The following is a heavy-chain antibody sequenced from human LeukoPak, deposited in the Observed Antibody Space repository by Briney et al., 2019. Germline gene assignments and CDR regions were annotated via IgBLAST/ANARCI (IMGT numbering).Heavy chain of an antibody. CDR2: ISWNSGSI. V-gene: IGHV3-9*01. CDR3: AKGAAAGTILPIDY. J-gene: IGHJ4*02. D-gene: IGHD6-13*01. Sequence: PGGSLRLSCAASGFTFSIYAMSWVRQAPGKGLEWVSGISWNSGSIGYADSVKGRFTISRDNAKNSLYLQLNSLRAEDTALYYCAKGAAAGTILPIDYWGQGTLVTVSS. CDR1: GFTFSIYA.